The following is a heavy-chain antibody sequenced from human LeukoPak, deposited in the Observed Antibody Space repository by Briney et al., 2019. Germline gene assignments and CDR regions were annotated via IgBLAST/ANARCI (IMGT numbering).Heavy chain of an antibody. Sequence: PSETLSLTCTVSGGSISSYYWGWIRQPPGKGLEWIGSIYYSGSTYYNPSLKSRVTISIDTSNNQFSLKLRSATAADTAIYYCARGTYYHGSGTYVNPVPPGGFDIWGQGTTVTVSS. J-gene: IGHJ3*02. CDR1: GGSISSYY. CDR2: IYYSGST. CDR3: ARGTYYHGSGTYVNPVPPGGFDI. V-gene: IGHV4-39*07. D-gene: IGHD3-10*01.